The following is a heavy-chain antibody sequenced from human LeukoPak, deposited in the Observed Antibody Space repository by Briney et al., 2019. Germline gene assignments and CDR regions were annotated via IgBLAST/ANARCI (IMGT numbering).Heavy chain of an antibody. CDR2: ISAYNGNT. J-gene: IGHJ5*02. CDR3: ARVPAAAGTNWFDP. Sequence: ASVKVSCKASGYTFTSYGISWVRQAPGQGLEWMGWISAYNGNTNYAQKLQGRVTMTTDTPTSTAYMELRSLRSDDTAVYYCARVPAAAGTNWFDPWGQGTLVTVSS. CDR1: GYTFTSYG. D-gene: IGHD6-13*01. V-gene: IGHV1-18*01.